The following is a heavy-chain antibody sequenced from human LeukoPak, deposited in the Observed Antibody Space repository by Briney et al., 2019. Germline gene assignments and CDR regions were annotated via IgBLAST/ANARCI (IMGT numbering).Heavy chain of an antibody. CDR1: GYTFTGYY. Sequence: ASVTVSCTASGYTFTGYYMHWVRQVPGQGLEWMGWINPNSGGTNYAQKFQGRVTMTRDTSISTAYMELSRLRSDDTAVYYCARVPLGGENDYWGQGTLVTVSS. CDR3: ARVPLGGENDY. D-gene: IGHD1-26*01. V-gene: IGHV1-2*02. CDR2: INPNSGGT. J-gene: IGHJ4*02.